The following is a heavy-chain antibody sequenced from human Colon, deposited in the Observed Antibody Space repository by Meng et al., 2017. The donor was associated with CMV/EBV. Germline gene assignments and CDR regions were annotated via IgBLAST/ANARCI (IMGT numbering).Heavy chain of an antibody. J-gene: IGHJ4*02. Sequence: LSCTGSEFSLSDFRMNWVRQAPGKGLEWVSSISDVNYVHYAESLKGRFTISRDNGKNSLYLQMNSLRAEDTAVYYCAKLAAAGTGDYWGQGTLVTVSS. D-gene: IGHD6-13*01. CDR2: ISDVNYV. CDR1: EFSLSDFR. CDR3: AKLAAAGTGDY. V-gene: IGHV3-21*04.